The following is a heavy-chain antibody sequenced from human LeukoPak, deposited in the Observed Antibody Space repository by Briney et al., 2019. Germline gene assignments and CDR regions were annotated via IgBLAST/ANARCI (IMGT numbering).Heavy chain of an antibody. CDR1: GGSISSSSYY. CDR2: IYYSGST. D-gene: IGHD6-13*01. CDR3: ARHGIAAGGIVDWFDP. J-gene: IGHJ5*02. V-gene: IGHV4-61*05. Sequence: SETLSLTCTVSGGSISSSSYYWGWIRQPPGKGLEWIGYIYYSGSTNYNPSLKSRVTISVDTSKNQFSLKLSSVTAADTAVYYCARHGIAAGGIVDWFDPWGQGTLVTVSS.